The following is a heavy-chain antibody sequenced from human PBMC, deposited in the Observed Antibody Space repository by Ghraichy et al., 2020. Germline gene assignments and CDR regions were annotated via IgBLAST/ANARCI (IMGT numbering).Heavy chain of an antibody. Sequence: GESLNISCAASGFTFSNFAMHWVRQAPSKGLEWVAVTSYDGSNKDYADSVKGRFTISRDNSKKTLYLQMNSLRAEDTAVYYCAKAGFSSSWPTDYYYAMDFWGQGTTVTVSS. CDR3: AKAGFSSSWPTDYYYAMDF. J-gene: IGHJ6*02. V-gene: IGHV3-30*18. CDR2: TSYDGSNK. CDR1: GFTFSNFA. D-gene: IGHD6-13*01.